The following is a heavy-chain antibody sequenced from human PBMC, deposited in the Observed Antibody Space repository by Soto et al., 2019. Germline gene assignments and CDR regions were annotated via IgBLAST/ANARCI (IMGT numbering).Heavy chain of an antibody. Sequence: GESLKISCKGSGYSFAGYWITWVRQKPGKGLEWMGRIDLSDSQTYYSPSFRGHVTISVTKSITTVFLQWSSLRASDTAMYYCARQIYDSDTGPNFQYYFDSWGQGTPVTVSS. V-gene: IGHV5-10-1*01. CDR2: IDLSDSQT. CDR1: GYSFAGYW. J-gene: IGHJ4*02. D-gene: IGHD3-22*01. CDR3: ARQIYDSDTGPNFQYYFDS.